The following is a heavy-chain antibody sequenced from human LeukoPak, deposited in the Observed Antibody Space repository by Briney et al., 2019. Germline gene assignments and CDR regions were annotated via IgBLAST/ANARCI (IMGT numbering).Heavy chain of an antibody. D-gene: IGHD3-22*01. V-gene: IGHV1-46*01. J-gene: IGHJ6*03. CDR3: ARGLYDEYYYYYMDV. CDR1: GYTFTSYY. CDR2: INPSGGST. Sequence: GASVKVSCRASGYTFTSYYMHWVRQAPGQGLEWMGIINPSGGSTSYAQKFQGRVTITRNTSISTAYMELSSLRSEDTAVYYCARGLYDEYYYYYMDVWGKGTTVTVSS.